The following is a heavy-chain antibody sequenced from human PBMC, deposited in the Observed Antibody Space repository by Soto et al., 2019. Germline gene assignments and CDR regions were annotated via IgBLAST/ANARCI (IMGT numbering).Heavy chain of an antibody. J-gene: IGHJ4*02. CDR2: SSATGAGT. CDR3: AKDRRAGGNYGFYSDF. CDR1: GFTFSSYG. Sequence: EVQLLESGGGLVQPGGSLRLSCAASGFTFSSYGMTWVRQAPGKGLEWVSFSSATGAGTYYADSARGRFTISRDNSKHTLYLQMTSLSADDTAVDYCAKDRRAGGNYGFYSDFWGQGALVIVSS. D-gene: IGHD1-7*01. V-gene: IGHV3-23*01.